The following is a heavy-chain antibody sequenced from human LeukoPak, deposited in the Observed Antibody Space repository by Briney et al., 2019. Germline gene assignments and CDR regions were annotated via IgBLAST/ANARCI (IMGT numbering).Heavy chain of an antibody. Sequence: GGSLRLSCAASGFTFSSYGMHWVRQAPGKGLEWVAVISYDGSNKYYADSVKGRFTISRDNSKNTLYLQMNSLRAEDTAVYYCAKEGVEYNWNDGDDAFDIWGQGTMVTVSS. CDR3: AKEGVEYNWNDGDDAFDI. J-gene: IGHJ3*02. V-gene: IGHV3-30*18. CDR2: ISYDGSNK. CDR1: GFTFSSYG. D-gene: IGHD1-20*01.